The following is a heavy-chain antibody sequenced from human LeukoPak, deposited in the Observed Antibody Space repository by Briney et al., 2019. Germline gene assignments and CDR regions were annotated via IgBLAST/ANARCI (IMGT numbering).Heavy chain of an antibody. V-gene: IGHV4-39*07. Sequence: SETLSLTCSVSGGSINSSRSSWGWIRQPPGKGLEWIGVIDYSGSSYYSPSLRSRATISVDTSKNQFSLKLSSVTAADTAVYYCARGQAQTVWGQGTMVTVSS. D-gene: IGHD4-17*01. CDR1: GGSINSSRSS. CDR2: IDYSGSS. CDR3: ARGQAQTV. J-gene: IGHJ3*01.